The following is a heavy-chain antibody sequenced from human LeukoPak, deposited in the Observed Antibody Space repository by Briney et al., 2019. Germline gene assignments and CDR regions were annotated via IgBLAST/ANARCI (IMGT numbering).Heavy chain of an antibody. CDR1: GFTFSRYW. CDR2: INSDGSSI. V-gene: IGHV3-74*01. J-gene: IGHJ5*02. Sequence: GGSLRLSCAASGFTFSRYWMHWVRQAPGKGLVWVSRINSDGSSITYADSVKGRFTISRDNAKNTLYLQMNSLRPEDTAVYYCAGFDFWSGYPFDPWGQGTLVTVSS. D-gene: IGHD3-3*01. CDR3: AGFDFWSGYPFDP.